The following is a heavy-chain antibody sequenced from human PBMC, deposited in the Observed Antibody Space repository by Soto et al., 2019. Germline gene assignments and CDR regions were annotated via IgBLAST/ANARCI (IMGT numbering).Heavy chain of an antibody. V-gene: IGHV3-7*03. Sequence: EMHLVESGGGLVQPGGSLRLSCADSGFTFSSNWMAWVRQAPGKGLEWVANIKQDGSETYYVDSVKGRFTISRDNAKNSLYLQMNSLRAEGSAVYDCARDAGYNRFDYWGQGTLVTVSS. CDR1: GFTFSSNW. D-gene: IGHD5-12*01. CDR2: IKQDGSET. CDR3: ARDAGYNRFDY. J-gene: IGHJ4*02.